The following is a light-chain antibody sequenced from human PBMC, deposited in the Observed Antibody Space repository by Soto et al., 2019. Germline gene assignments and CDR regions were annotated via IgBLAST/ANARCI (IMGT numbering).Light chain of an antibody. CDR3: QQYDDFPFT. CDR2: DAS. CDR1: QDISDF. V-gene: IGKV1-33*01. J-gene: IGKJ4*01. Sequence: DIQMTQSPSSLSASVGDRVTITCQASQDISDFLNWYQQKPGKAPKLLIYDASNLETGVPSRFRGSGSGTDFSFTISSLRPEDIATYYCQQYDDFPFTFGGGTKVDIK.